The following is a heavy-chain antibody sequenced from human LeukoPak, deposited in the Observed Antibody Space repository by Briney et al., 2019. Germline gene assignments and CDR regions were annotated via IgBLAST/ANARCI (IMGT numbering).Heavy chain of an antibody. CDR3: AGTYEHGSGSYHNSGY. CDR2: VYPGDSDT. J-gene: IGHJ4*02. D-gene: IGHD3-10*01. V-gene: IGHV5-51*01. Sequence: GESLKISCKGSGYSFSSYWIAWVRQMPGKGLEWMGIVYPGDSDTTYSPSFQGQVTISADKSISTAYLQWSSLKTSDTAVYYCAGTYEHGSGSYHNSGYWGQGTLVTVSS. CDR1: GYSFSSYW.